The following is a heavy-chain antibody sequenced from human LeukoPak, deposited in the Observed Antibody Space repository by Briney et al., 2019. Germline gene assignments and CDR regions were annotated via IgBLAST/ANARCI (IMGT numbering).Heavy chain of an antibody. CDR2: ISYDGSNK. V-gene: IGHV3-30*04. Sequence: QPGRSLRLSCAASGFTFSSYAMHWVRQAPGKGLEWVAVISYDGSNKYYADSVKGRFTISRDNSKNTLYLQMNSLRAEDTAVYYCARDHYDSSGYYPYYYYYYMDVWGKGTTVTVSS. CDR3: ARDHYDSSGYYPYYYYYYMDV. CDR1: GFTFSSYA. D-gene: IGHD3-22*01. J-gene: IGHJ6*03.